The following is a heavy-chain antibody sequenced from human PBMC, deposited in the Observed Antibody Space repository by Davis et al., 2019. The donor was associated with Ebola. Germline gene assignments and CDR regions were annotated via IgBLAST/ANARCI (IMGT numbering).Heavy chain of an antibody. D-gene: IGHD6-13*01. CDR2: INAGNGNT. CDR3: ARDSSSWSLDY. J-gene: IGHJ4*02. Sequence: AASVKVSCRASGYTFTSYDINWVRQATGQRLEWMGWINAGNGNTKYSQKFQGRVTITRDTSASTAYMELSSLRSEDTAVYYCARDSSSWSLDYWGQGTLVTVSS. V-gene: IGHV1-3*01. CDR1: GYTFTSYD.